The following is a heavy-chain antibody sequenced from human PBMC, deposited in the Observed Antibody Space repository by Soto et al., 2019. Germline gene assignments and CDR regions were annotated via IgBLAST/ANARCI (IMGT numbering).Heavy chain of an antibody. CDR2: VSASGSIT. CDR1: GFTFSSYD. V-gene: IGHV3-23*01. J-gene: IGHJ4*02. D-gene: IGHD2-15*01. Sequence: GGSLRLSCAASGFTFSSYDMSWVRQAPGKGLEWVSGVSASGSITSYADSAKGRFTISRDNAKNTVFLQMSSLRAEDTAVYFCAKGDCSGGRCYRGFDYWGQGTLVTVSS. CDR3: AKGDCSGGRCYRGFDY.